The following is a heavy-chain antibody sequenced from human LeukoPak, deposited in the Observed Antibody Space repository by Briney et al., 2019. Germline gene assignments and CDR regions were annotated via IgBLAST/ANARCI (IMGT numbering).Heavy chain of an antibody. CDR2: ISYDGSNK. CDR3: ARVRYSGYDSPPYGMDV. V-gene: IGHV3-30*03. D-gene: IGHD5-12*01. J-gene: IGHJ6*04. Sequence: GRSLRLSCAASGFTFSSYGMHWVRQAPGKGLEWVAVISYDGSNKYYADSVKGRFTISRDNSKNTLYLQMNSLRAEDTAVYYCARVRYSGYDSPPYGMDVWGKGTTVTVSS. CDR1: GFTFSSYG.